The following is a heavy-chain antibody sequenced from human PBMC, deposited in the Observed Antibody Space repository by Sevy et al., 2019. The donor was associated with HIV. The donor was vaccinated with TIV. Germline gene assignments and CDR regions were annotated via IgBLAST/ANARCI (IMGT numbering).Heavy chain of an antibody. CDR1: GFTFSSYS. D-gene: IGHD6-19*01. CDR3: ARDDQAGQFDY. V-gene: IGHV3-21*01. J-gene: IGHJ4*02. CDR2: ISSSSSYI. Sequence: GGSLRLSCAASGFTFSSYSMNWVRQAPGKGLEWVSSISSSSSYIYYADSVKGRFTISRDNAKNSLYLQINSLRAEATAVYYGARDDQAGQFDYWGQGTLVTVSS.